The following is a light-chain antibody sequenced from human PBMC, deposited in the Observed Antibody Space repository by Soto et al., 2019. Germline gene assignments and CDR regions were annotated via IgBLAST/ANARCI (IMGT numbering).Light chain of an antibody. CDR2: GAS. J-gene: IGKJ1*01. CDR3: QQYNNWPWT. CDR1: QSVSSN. Sequence: EIVMTQSPATLSVSPGERATLSCRARQSVSSNLAWYQQKPGQAPRLLIYGASPRATGIPARFSGSGSGTAFTLTISSLQSEDFAVYYCQQYNNWPWTFGQGTKVEIK. V-gene: IGKV3-15*01.